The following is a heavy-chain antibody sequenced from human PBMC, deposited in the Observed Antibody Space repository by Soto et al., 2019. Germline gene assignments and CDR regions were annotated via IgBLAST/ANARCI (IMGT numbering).Heavy chain of an antibody. J-gene: IGHJ4*02. CDR3: AREMWTRSGPHTFFDY. CDR2: ISPASGVT. Sequence: QVQLVQSEGEVKQPGASVKVSCKASGYTFTTYGLCWVRQVPGQGLEWMGYISPASGVTTYAQSLQGRVTMTTDTSTGTVYMELRSLRADDTAIYYCAREMWTRSGPHTFFDYWGQGALVTVSS. V-gene: IGHV1-18*01. D-gene: IGHD6-25*01. CDR1: GYTFTTYG.